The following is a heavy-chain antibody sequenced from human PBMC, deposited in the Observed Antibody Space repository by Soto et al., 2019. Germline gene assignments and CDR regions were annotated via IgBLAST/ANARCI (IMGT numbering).Heavy chain of an antibody. CDR2: IDPSDSYT. V-gene: IGHV5-10-1*01. Sequence: GESLKISGKGSGYSFTSYWISWVRQMPGKGLEWMGRIDPSDSYTNYSPSFQGHVTISADKSISTAYLQWSSLKASDTAMYYCARGIAAAGMAAYCYYYGMDVWGQGTTVTVSS. D-gene: IGHD6-13*01. CDR3: ARGIAAAGMAAYCYYYGMDV. CDR1: GYSFTSYW. J-gene: IGHJ6*02.